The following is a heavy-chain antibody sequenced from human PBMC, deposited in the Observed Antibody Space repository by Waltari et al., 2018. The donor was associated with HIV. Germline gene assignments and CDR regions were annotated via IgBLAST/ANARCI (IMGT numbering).Heavy chain of an antibody. Sequence: EVQLVESGGGLVKPGGSMRISGAASGFTSSRYRMNWVRQPPGKGLEWVSSISSSSSYIYYADSVKGRFTISRDNAKNSLYLQMNSLRAEDTAVYYCARGGGIAARPFDYWGQGTLVTVSS. CDR3: ARGGGIAARPFDY. CDR2: ISSSSSYI. CDR1: GFTSSRYR. J-gene: IGHJ4*02. V-gene: IGHV3-21*01. D-gene: IGHD6-6*01.